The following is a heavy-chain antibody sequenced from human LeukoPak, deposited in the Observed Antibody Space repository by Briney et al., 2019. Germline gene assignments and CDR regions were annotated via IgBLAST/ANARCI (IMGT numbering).Heavy chain of an antibody. V-gene: IGHV3-21*01. CDR1: GFTFSNYR. CDR3: ARGAQNVAAADNWFDP. J-gene: IGHJ5*02. D-gene: IGHD2-2*01. Sequence: PGGSLRLSCAASGFTFSNYRMNWVRQAPGKGLEWVSSISSSSSYIYYADSLKGRFTISRDNTKNSLYLQMNSLRAGDAAVYYCARGAQNVAAADNWFDPWGQGTLVTVSS. CDR2: ISSSSSYI.